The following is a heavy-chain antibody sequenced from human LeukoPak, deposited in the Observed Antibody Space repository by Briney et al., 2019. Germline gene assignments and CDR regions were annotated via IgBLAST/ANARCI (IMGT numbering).Heavy chain of an antibody. V-gene: IGHV3-7*01. CDR1: RFTFSNYW. Sequence: PGGSLRLSCAASRFTFSNYWMSWVRQAPGKGLEWEANINRDGSERYYVDSVKGRFTISRDNTKNSLYLQMNSLRAEDTAVYYCARDSKSVPSSTSCSFFDYWGQGTLVTVSS. J-gene: IGHJ4*02. D-gene: IGHD2-2*01. CDR2: INRDGSER. CDR3: ARDSKSVPSSTSCSFFDY.